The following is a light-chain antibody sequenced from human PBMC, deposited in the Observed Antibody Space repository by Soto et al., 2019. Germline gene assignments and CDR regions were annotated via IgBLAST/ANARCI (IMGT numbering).Light chain of an antibody. Sequence: DIQMTQSPSSLSASVGDRVTITCRASQSVGSYLSWYQHRPGEAPKLLIYAASSLHSGVPSRFSGSGSGTDFTLTISSLQPEDFATYSCQQNYDAPPTFGQGTQVAIK. CDR3: QQNYDAPPT. V-gene: IGKV1-39*01. J-gene: IGKJ1*01. CDR1: QSVGSY. CDR2: AAS.